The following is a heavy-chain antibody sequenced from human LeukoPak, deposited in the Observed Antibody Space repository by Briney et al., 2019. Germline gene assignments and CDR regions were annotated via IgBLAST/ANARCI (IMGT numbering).Heavy chain of an antibody. CDR1: GFTFSSYS. V-gene: IGHV3-21*01. CDR3: AKDMDYDSSGLSRY. Sequence: GGSLRLSCAASGFTFSSYSMNWVRQAPWKGLEWVSSISSSSSYIYYADSVKGRFTISRDNAKNSLYLQMNSLRAEDTAVYYCAKDMDYDSSGLSRYWGQGTLVTVSS. J-gene: IGHJ4*02. D-gene: IGHD3-22*01. CDR2: ISSSSSYI.